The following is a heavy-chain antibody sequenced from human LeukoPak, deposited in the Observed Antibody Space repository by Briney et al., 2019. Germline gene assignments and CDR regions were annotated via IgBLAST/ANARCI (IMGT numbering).Heavy chain of an antibody. D-gene: IGHD1-1*01. CDR3: SVYNWNDNWFDP. CDR2: ISAYNDNT. J-gene: IGHJ5*02. CDR1: GGTFSSYA. V-gene: IGHV1-18*01. Sequence: ASVKVSCKASGGTFSSYAISWVRLAPGQGLEWMGWISAYNDNTNNMQKFKGRITLTADTSTNTAYLELRSLRSDDTAVYYCSVYNWNDNWFDPWGQGTLVTVSS.